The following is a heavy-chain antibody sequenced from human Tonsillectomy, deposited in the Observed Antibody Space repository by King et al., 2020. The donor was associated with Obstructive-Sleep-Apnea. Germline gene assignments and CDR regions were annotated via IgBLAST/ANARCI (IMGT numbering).Heavy chain of an antibody. Sequence: VQLVESGGGLVKPGGSLRLSCAASGFTFSNAWMSWVRPAPGKGLGWVGRFKSKTNGGTTDYAAPVKGRFTISRDDSKNTLYLQMNSLKIEDTAIYYCSTEDDWGQGTLVTVSS. CDR2: FKSKTNGGTT. V-gene: IGHV3-15*01. CDR1: GFTFSNAW. CDR3: STEDD. J-gene: IGHJ4*02.